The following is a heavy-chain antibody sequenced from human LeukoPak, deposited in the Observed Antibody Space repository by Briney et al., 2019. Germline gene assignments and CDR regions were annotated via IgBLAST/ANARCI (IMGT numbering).Heavy chain of an antibody. D-gene: IGHD6-19*01. J-gene: IGHJ4*02. CDR3: ARGNFVRYSSGWGNDY. Sequence: GGSLRLSCAASGFTFSSYGMHWVRQAPGKGLEWVAVIWYDGSNKYYADSVKGRFTISRDNSKNTLYLQMNSLRAEDTAVYYCARGNFVRYSSGWGNDYWGQGTLVTVSS. CDR2: IWYDGSNK. CDR1: GFTFSSYG. V-gene: IGHV3-33*01.